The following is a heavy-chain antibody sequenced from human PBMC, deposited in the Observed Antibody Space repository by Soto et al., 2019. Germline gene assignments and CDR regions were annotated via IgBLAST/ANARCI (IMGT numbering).Heavy chain of an antibody. V-gene: IGHV5-51*01. D-gene: IGHD4-17*01. Sequence: XDSLTISCKGSGYSFSNWWIALVGQMPGKGLEYMGIIYPSDSQTRYSPSFQGQVTISADKSISTAYLQWSSLKASDTAIYYCARHGFYGDYSSNYFDPWGQGTLVTVSS. CDR2: IYPSDSQT. CDR3: ARHGFYGDYSSNYFDP. J-gene: IGHJ5*02. CDR1: GYSFSNWW.